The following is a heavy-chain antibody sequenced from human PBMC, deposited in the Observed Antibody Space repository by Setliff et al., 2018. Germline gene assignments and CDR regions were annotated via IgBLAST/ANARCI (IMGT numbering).Heavy chain of an antibody. CDR3: ARGGRYSSSWYFTEYFQD. D-gene: IGHD6-13*01. CDR2: INHSGST. Sequence: PSETLSLTCAVYGGSFSGYYWSWIRQPPGKGLEWIGEINHSGSTNYNPSLKSRVTISVDTSKNQISLKLSSATAADTAVYYCARGGRYSSSWYFTEYFQDWGQGTLVTVSS. V-gene: IGHV4-34*01. CDR1: GGSFSGYY. J-gene: IGHJ1*01.